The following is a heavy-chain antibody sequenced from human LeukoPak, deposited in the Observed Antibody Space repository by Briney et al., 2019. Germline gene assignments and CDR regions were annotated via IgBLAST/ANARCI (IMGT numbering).Heavy chain of an antibody. V-gene: IGHV3-30*18. CDR1: GFTFSNYG. CDR2: ISYDGSKK. Sequence: PGGSLRLSCVASGFTFSNYGMHWVRQAPGKGLEWLAVISYDGSKKYYSDSVKGRFTISRDNSENTLYLQMNSLRTEDTAVYYCAKIRLMGANDEYNWFDPWGQGTLVTVSS. CDR3: AKIRLMGANDEYNWFDP. J-gene: IGHJ5*02. D-gene: IGHD1-26*01.